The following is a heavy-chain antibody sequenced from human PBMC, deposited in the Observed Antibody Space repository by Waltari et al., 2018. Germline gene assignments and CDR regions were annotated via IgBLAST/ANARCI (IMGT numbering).Heavy chain of an antibody. V-gene: IGHV4-34*01. J-gene: IGHJ6*03. D-gene: IGHD3-9*01. CDR1: GGSFSGYY. Sequence: QVQLQQWGAGLLKPSETLSLTCAVYGGSFSGYYWSWIRQPPGKGLEWIGEINQSGSTNYNPSFKSRVTISVDTSKNQFSLKLSSVNAADTAVYYCAREVIGSLTGSYYYYYYMDVWGKGTTVTVSS. CDR3: AREVIGSLTGSYYYYYYMDV. CDR2: INQSGST.